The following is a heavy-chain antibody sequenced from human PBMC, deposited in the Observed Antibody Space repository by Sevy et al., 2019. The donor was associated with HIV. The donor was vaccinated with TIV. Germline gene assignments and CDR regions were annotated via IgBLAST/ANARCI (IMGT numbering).Heavy chain of an antibody. J-gene: IGHJ6*02. Sequence: ASLKVSCKASGYTFTGYYMHWVRQAPGQGLEWMGWINPNSGGTNYAQKFQGRVTMTRDTSISTAYMELSRLRSDDTAVYYCARDTTTVTTYYYYGMDVWGQGTTVTVSS. D-gene: IGHD4-17*01. CDR3: ARDTTTVTTYYYYGMDV. V-gene: IGHV1-2*02. CDR2: INPNSGGT. CDR1: GYTFTGYY.